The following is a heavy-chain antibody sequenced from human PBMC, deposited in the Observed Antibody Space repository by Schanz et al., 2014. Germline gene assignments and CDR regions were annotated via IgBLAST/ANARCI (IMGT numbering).Heavy chain of an antibody. CDR2: MYINSGST. CDR3: ARYNSGHSDY. J-gene: IGHJ4*02. D-gene: IGHD6-19*01. CDR1: GFTVNTNY. Sequence: EVQLVESGGGLIQPGGSLRLSCAVSGFTVNTNYMSWVRQAPGKGLEWISSMYINSGSTQYADSVKGRFTVSRDNSKNTVDLQMDSLRADDTAVYYCARYNSGHSDYGGQGTLVTVSS. V-gene: IGHV3-53*01.